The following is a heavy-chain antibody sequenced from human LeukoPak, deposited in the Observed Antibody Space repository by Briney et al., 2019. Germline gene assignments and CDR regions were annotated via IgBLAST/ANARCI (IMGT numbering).Heavy chain of an antibody. Sequence: GGSLRLSCAASGFTFSSYSMNWVRQAPGKGLEWVSSISSSSSYIYYADSVKGRFTISRDNAKNSLYLQMNSLRAEDTAVYYYARAAPYCGGDCYSSPFDYWGQGTLVTVSS. V-gene: IGHV3-21*01. D-gene: IGHD2-21*02. CDR1: GFTFSSYS. J-gene: IGHJ4*02. CDR3: ARAAPYCGGDCYSSPFDY. CDR2: ISSSSSYI.